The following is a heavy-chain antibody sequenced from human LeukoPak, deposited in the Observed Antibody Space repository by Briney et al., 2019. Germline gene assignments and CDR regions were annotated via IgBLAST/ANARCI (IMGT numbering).Heavy chain of an antibody. J-gene: IGHJ5*02. CDR1: GGSISSGTYY. D-gene: IGHD2/OR15-2a*01. CDR2: IDYSGGA. V-gene: IGHV4-39*07. Sequence: SETLSLTCTVSGGSISSGTYYWGWIRQPPGKGLEWIGSIDYSGGAFYNPSLESRVTISVDTSKNQFSLKLSSVTAADTAVYYCAREVIEDWFDPWGQGTLVTVSP. CDR3: AREVIEDWFDP.